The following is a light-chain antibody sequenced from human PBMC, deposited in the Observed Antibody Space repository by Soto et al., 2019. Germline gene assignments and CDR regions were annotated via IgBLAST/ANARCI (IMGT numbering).Light chain of an antibody. CDR2: DVS. V-gene: IGLV2-14*01. CDR3: SSYTSSSTPHVV. CDR1: ISDVGGYNY. Sequence: QSVLTQPASVSGSPGQSVTISCTGTISDVGGYNYVSWYQQHPGKAPKLMIYDVSNRPSGVSNRFSGSKAGNTASLPISGLHAEDEADYYCSSYTSSSTPHVVLGGGTKVTVL. J-gene: IGLJ2*01.